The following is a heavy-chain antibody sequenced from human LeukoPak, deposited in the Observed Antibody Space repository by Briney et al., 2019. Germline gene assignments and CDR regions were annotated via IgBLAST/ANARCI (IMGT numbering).Heavy chain of an antibody. CDR3: ARKGYTIGSFDY. D-gene: IGHD5-18*01. V-gene: IGHV4-39*07. CDR1: GGSISSSSYY. CDR2: IYYSGST. Sequence: SETLSLTCTVSGGSISSSSYYWGWIRQPPGQGLEWIGSIYYSGSTYYNPSLKSRVTISVDKSKSQFSLKLSSVTAADTAVYYCARKGYTIGSFDYWGQGTLVTVSS. J-gene: IGHJ4*02.